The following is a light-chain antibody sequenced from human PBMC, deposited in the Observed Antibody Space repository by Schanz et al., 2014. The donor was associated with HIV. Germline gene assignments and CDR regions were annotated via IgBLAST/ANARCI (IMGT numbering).Light chain of an antibody. Sequence: EIVLTQSPGTLSLSPGERATLSCRASQSVSSNFIAWYQQSPGQAPRLLIYGASNRATGIPDRFSGGGSGTDFTLTISRLEPEDFAVYYCQQYGSFFSFGGGTKVEI. V-gene: IGKV3-20*01. J-gene: IGKJ4*01. CDR1: QSVSSNF. CDR2: GAS. CDR3: QQYGSFFS.